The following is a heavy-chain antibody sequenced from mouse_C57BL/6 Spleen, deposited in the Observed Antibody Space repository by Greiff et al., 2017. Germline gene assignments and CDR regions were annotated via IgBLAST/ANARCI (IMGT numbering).Heavy chain of an antibody. CDR3: ARTDYGYAMDY. CDR2: IWGVGST. Sequence: VQVVESGPGLVAPSQSLSITCTVSGFSLTSYGVDWVRQSPGKGLEWLGVIWGVGSTNYNSALKSRLSISKDNSKSQVFLKMNSLQTDDTAMYYCARTDYGYAMDYWGQGTSVTVSS. D-gene: IGHD2-4*01. CDR1: GFSLTSYG. V-gene: IGHV2-6*01. J-gene: IGHJ4*01.